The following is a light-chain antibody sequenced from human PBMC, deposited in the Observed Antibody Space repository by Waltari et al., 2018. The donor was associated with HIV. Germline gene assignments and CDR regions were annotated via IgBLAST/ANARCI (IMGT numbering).Light chain of an antibody. Sequence: TRSPGTLSLSPGERVTLSCRASQSTSSEYLAWYQQKPGQAPRLLIYGASRRATGIPDRFTGSGSGIDFTLTISRLEPEDFAVYYCQQYDSSSLTFGGGTKVEIK. V-gene: IGKV3-20*01. CDR2: GAS. J-gene: IGKJ4*01. CDR1: QSTSSEY. CDR3: QQYDSSSLT.